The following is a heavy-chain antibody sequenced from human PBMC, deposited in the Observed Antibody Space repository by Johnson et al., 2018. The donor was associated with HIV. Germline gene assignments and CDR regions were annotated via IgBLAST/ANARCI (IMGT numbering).Heavy chain of an antibody. J-gene: IGHJ3*02. CDR1: GFTFSSYG. D-gene: IGHD1-1*01. V-gene: IGHV3-30*03. Sequence: QVQLVESGGGVVQPGRSLRLSCAASGFTFSSYGMHWVRQAPGKGLEWVAVISYDGSNTYYTDSVKGRFTISRDNSKSTLYLQMNSLRVEDTAVYYCWAGPGWYNWNKHDFDIWGQGTMVTVSS. CDR3: WAGPGWYNWNKHDFDI. CDR2: ISYDGSNT.